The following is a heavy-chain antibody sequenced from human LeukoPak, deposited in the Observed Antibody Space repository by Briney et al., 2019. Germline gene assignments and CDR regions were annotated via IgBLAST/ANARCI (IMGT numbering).Heavy chain of an antibody. D-gene: IGHD2-15*01. V-gene: IGHV1-3*01. Sequence: ASVKVSCKGSGYTFTNYAIHWVRQAPGQSLEWLGWINPGNGDTKYSQDFQGRVTINTDTSAATAYVELNSLTSEDTAVYCCARDRWHCRVNCDSVYALDVWGQGTTVTVSS. J-gene: IGHJ6*02. CDR3: ARDRWHCRVNCDSVYALDV. CDR2: INPGNGDT. CDR1: GYTFTNYA.